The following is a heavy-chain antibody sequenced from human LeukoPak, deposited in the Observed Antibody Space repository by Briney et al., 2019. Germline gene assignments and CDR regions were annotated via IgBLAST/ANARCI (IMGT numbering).Heavy chain of an antibody. Sequence: GGSLRLSCAASGFTFSSYAMSWVRQAPGKGLEWVSAISGSGGSTYYADSVKGRFTISRDNSKSTLYLQMNNLRAEDTAVYYCARDGVPSRYFGRNYFDYWGQGTLVTVSS. CDR2: ISGSGGST. CDR3: ARDGVPSRYFGRNYFDY. D-gene: IGHD2-8*01. CDR1: GFTFSSYA. J-gene: IGHJ4*02. V-gene: IGHV3-23*01.